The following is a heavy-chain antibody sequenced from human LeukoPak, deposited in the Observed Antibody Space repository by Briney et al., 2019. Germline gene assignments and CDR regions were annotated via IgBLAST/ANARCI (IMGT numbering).Heavy chain of an antibody. D-gene: IGHD1-14*01. J-gene: IGHJ2*01. CDR1: GGSIRSSYYY. V-gene: IGHV4-39*01. CDR2: IYDSGST. Sequence: SETLSLTCTVSGGSIRSSYYYWGWIRQPPGKGLEWIGSIYDSGSTYYNPSLKSRVTISVDTSKNQFSLKLSSVTAADTAVYYCARGRITPRYFDLWGRGTLVTVSS. CDR3: ARGRITPRYFDL.